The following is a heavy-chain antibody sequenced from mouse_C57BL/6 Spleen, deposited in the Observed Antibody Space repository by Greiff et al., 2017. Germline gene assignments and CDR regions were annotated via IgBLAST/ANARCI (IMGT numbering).Heavy chain of an antibody. V-gene: IGHV6-3*01. CDR1: GFTFSNYW. D-gene: IGHD2-5*01. Sequence: EVKLQESGGGLVQPGGSMKLSCVASGFTFSNYWMNWVRQSPEKGLEWVAQIRLKSDNYATHYAESVKGRFTISRDDSKSSVYLQMNNLRAEDTGIYYCTGGGYSNFAWFAYWGQGTLVTVSA. CDR3: TGGGYSNFAWFAY. J-gene: IGHJ3*01. CDR2: IRLKSDNYAT.